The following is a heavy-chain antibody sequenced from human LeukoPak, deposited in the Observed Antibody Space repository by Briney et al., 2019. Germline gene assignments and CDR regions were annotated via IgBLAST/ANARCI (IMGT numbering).Heavy chain of an antibody. Sequence: GGSLRLSCAASGFTFSTYAMNWVRQAPGKGLEWVSTISVSGGNTYYADSVKGRFTISRDNSKNTLYLQINSLRAEDTALYYCAKGSGYADYWGQGTLVTVSS. D-gene: IGHD3-22*01. CDR3: AKGSGYADY. CDR1: GFTFSTYA. CDR2: ISVSGGNT. V-gene: IGHV3-23*01. J-gene: IGHJ4*02.